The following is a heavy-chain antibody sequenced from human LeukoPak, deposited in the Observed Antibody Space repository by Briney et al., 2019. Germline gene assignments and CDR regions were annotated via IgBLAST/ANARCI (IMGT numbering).Heavy chain of an antibody. Sequence: PGESLKISCKGSGYSFTTYWIGWVRQMPGKGLEWMGIIYPGDSDTRYSPSFQGQVTISADKSISTAYLQWSSLKASDTAMYYCARGQCSGGSCYEPPPPPHFDLWGRGTLVTVSS. CDR3: ARGQCSGGSCYEPPPPPHFDL. D-gene: IGHD2-15*01. V-gene: IGHV5-51*01. CDR1: GYSFTTYW. J-gene: IGHJ2*01. CDR2: IYPGDSDT.